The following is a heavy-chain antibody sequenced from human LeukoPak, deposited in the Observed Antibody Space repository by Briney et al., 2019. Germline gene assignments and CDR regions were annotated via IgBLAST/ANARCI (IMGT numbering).Heavy chain of an antibody. CDR3: AVSSGSSNFAY. V-gene: IGHV4-39*01. J-gene: IGHJ4*02. CDR2: IYYSGST. CDR1: GGSLSSSSYY. D-gene: IGHD1-26*01. Sequence: SETLSLTCSVSGGSLSSSSYYWGWIRQAPGRGLEWIGNIYYSGSTYYSPSLKSRVTISLDTSKNQFSLKLSSVTAADTAVYYCAVSSGSSNFAYWGQGTLVTVSS.